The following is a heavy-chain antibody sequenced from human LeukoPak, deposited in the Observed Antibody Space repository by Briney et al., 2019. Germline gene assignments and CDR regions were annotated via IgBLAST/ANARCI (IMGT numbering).Heavy chain of an antibody. J-gene: IGHJ4*02. D-gene: IGHD2-2*01. Sequence: PGGSLRLSCAASGFTFSDYEMNWVRQAPGKGLEWVSYISSSGSTIYYADSVKGRFTISRDNAKNSLYLQMNSLRAEDTAVYYCARDGYCSSTSCYGGYWGQGTLVTVSS. CDR3: ARDGYCSSTSCYGGY. V-gene: IGHV3-48*03. CDR2: ISSSGSTI. CDR1: GFTFSDYE.